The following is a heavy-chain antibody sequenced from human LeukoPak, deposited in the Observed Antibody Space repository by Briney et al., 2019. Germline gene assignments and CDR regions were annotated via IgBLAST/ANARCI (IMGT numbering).Heavy chain of an antibody. CDR1: GYTFTGYY. J-gene: IGHJ4*02. D-gene: IGHD6-13*01. Sequence: ASVTVSCTASGYTFTGYYMHWVRQAPGQGLEWMGRINPNSGGTNYAQKFQGRVTMTRDTSISTAYMELSRLRSDDTAVYYCAREAAAGTFGYWGQGTLVTVSS. CDR2: INPNSGGT. CDR3: AREAAAGTFGY. V-gene: IGHV1-2*06.